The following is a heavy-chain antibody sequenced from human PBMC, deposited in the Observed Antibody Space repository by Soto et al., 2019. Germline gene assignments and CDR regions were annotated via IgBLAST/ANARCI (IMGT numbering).Heavy chain of an antibody. J-gene: IGHJ4*02. CDR2: ISTTSSSI. CDR3: ARKGVAFDY. V-gene: IGHV3-48*02. D-gene: IGHD3-3*01. CDR1: GFTFSSYS. Sequence: GGSLRLSCAASGFTFSSYSMNWVRQAPGKGLEWISYISTTSSSIYYADSVKGRFTISRDNAKNSLFLQMNSLGDEDTAVYYCARKGVAFDYWGQGALVTVSS.